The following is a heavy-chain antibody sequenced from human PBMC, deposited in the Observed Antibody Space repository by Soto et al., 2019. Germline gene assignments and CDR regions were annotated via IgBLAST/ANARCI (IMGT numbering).Heavy chain of an antibody. D-gene: IGHD3-3*01. Sequence: PSETLSLTFTVSGGSFKRGSYSWSWIRHPPGKGLEWIGYVYHTGRTSYNPSIKSRVSISMDTSKNQFSLNLDYVNDADTAVYFCARDFAYFDSWGQGTLVTVS. V-gene: IGHV4-61*01. CDR2: VYHTGRT. CDR3: ARDFAYFDS. J-gene: IGHJ4*02. CDR1: GGSFKRGSYS.